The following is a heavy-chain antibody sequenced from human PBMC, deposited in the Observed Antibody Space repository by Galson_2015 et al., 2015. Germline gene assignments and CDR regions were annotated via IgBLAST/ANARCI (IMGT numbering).Heavy chain of an antibody. Sequence: SLRLSCAASGFTFSSYSMNWVRQAPGKGLEWVSSISSSSSYIYYADSVKGRFTISRDNAKNSLYLQMNSLSAEDTAVYYCARANVLLWFGEGQDAFDIWGQGTMVTVSS. J-gene: IGHJ3*02. CDR2: ISSSSSYI. CDR3: ARANVLLWFGEGQDAFDI. D-gene: IGHD3-10*01. CDR1: GFTFSSYS. V-gene: IGHV3-21*01.